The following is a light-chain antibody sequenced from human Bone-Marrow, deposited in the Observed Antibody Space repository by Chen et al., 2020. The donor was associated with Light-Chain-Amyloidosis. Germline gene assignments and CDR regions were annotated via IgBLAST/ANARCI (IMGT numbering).Light chain of an antibody. CDR1: SSDVGGDNL. Sequence: QSALTQPASVSGSPGQSITISCTGTSSDVGGDNLVSWYQQHPDKAPKLMIYEVTNRPSWVPARVSGAKSDNTASLTISALQNEGEADYFCRSYTNTNTHVFGRGARVTVL. CDR2: EVT. CDR3: RSYTNTNTHV. V-gene: IGLV2-14*01. J-gene: IGLJ1*01.